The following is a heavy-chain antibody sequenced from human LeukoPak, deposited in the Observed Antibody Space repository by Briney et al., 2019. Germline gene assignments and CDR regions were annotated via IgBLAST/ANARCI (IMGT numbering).Heavy chain of an antibody. CDR1: GGSFSGYY. Sequence: PSETLSLTCAVYGGSFSGYYWSWIRQPPGKGPEWIGEINHSGSTNYNPSLKSRVTISVDTSKNQFSLKLSSVTAADTAVYYCARGRTVTKKIDYWGQGTLVTVSS. D-gene: IGHD4-17*01. J-gene: IGHJ4*02. CDR3: ARGRTVTKKIDY. V-gene: IGHV4-34*01. CDR2: INHSGST.